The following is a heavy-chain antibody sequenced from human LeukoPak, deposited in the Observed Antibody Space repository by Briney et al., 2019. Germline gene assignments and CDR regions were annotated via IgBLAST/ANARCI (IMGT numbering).Heavy chain of an antibody. J-gene: IGHJ3*01. CDR1: DDSISSGNYY. Sequence: SETLSLTCSVSDDSISSGNYYWGWIRQPPGKGLEWIGSIYYSETTHYNPSLKSRVTMSIDTSKSQFSLKLSSVNAADTAVYYCAREPVIPTAYDAFDVWGQGTMVTVSS. V-gene: IGHV4-39*07. D-gene: IGHD2-2*01. CDR3: AREPVIPTAYDAFDV. CDR2: IYYSETT.